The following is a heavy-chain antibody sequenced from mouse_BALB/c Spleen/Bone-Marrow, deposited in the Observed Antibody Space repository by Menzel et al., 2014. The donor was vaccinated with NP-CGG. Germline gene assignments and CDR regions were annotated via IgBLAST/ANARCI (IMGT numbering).Heavy chain of an antibody. J-gene: IGHJ4*01. CDR2: INPDSSMI. V-gene: IGHV4-1*02. Sequence: DVQLQESGGGLVQPGGSLKLSCAASGFDFSRNWMSWVRQAPGKGLEWIGEINPDSSMINYTPSLKDKFIISRDNDKNTLYLQKSKVRSEDTALYFCARPRLDSSDAMDSCGHGTSVTVSS. D-gene: IGHD3-2*01. CDR1: GFDFSRNW. CDR3: ARPRLDSSDAMDS.